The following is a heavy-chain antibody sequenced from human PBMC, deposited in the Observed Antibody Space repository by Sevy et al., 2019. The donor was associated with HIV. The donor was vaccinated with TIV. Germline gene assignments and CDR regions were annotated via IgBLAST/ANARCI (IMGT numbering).Heavy chain of an antibody. CDR1: GFTFSSYA. J-gene: IGHJ3*02. CDR2: ISSNGGST. CDR3: ARGFDSSGLGAFDI. D-gene: IGHD3-22*01. Sequence: GGSLRLSCAASGFTFSSYAMHWVRQAPGKGLEYVSAISSNGGSTYYANSVKVRFTISRDNSKNTLYLQMGSLRAEDMAVYYCARGFDSSGLGAFDIWGQGTMVTVSS. V-gene: IGHV3-64*01.